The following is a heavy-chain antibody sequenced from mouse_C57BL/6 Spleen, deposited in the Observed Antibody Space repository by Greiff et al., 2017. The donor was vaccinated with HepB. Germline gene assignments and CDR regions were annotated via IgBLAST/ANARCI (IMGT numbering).Heavy chain of an antibody. Sequence: QVQLQQSGAELVKPGASVTLSCKASGYTFTSYWMHWVKQRPGQGLEWIGMIHPNSGSTNYNEKFKSKATLTVDKSSSTAYMQLSSLTSEDSAVYYCARFFFGMDYWGQGTSVTVSS. J-gene: IGHJ4*01. CDR2: IHPNSGST. CDR3: ARFFFGMDY. V-gene: IGHV1-64*01. CDR1: GYTFTSYW.